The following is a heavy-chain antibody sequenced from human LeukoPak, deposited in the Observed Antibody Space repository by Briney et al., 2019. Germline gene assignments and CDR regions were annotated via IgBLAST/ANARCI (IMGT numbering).Heavy chain of an antibody. V-gene: IGHV3-30-3*01. J-gene: IGHJ6*02. Sequence: GGSLRLSCAASGFTFSSYAMHWVRQAPGKGLEWVAVISYDGSNKYYADSVKGRFTISRDNSKNTLYLQMNSLRAEGTAVYYCARDRGRLLYGMDVWGQGTTVTVSS. D-gene: IGHD5-12*01. CDR1: GFTFSSYA. CDR2: ISYDGSNK. CDR3: ARDRGRLLYGMDV.